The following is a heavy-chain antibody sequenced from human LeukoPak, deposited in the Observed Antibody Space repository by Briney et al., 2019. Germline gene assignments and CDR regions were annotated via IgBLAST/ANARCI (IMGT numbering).Heavy chain of an antibody. D-gene: IGHD2-15*01. CDR3: ARDQLCSGGSCYGSPGF. Sequence: GGSLRLSCAASGFXFSSYGIHWVRQAPGKGLEWVAIIWYDGTNKYFADSLKGRFTISRDNSKNTLYLQMNSLRAEDTAVYYCARDQLCSGGSCYGSPGFWGQGTLVTVSS. J-gene: IGHJ1*01. CDR2: IWYDGTNK. CDR1: GFXFSSYG. V-gene: IGHV3-33*01.